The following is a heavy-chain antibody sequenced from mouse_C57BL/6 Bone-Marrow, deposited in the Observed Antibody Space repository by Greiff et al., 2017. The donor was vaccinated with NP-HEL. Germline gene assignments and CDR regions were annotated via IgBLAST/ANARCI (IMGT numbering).Heavy chain of an antibody. CDR2: INPGSGGT. Sequence: QVQLQQSGAELVRPGTSVKVSCKASGYAFTNYLLEWVKQRPGQGLEWIGVINPGSGGTNYNEKLKGTGTLTAATSSSTAYMPLSSLTSEDSAVYFCAREGYYYMRFAYWGQGTLVTVSA. CDR1: GYAFTNYL. D-gene: IGHD2-12*01. V-gene: IGHV1-54*01. J-gene: IGHJ3*01. CDR3: AREGYYYMRFAY.